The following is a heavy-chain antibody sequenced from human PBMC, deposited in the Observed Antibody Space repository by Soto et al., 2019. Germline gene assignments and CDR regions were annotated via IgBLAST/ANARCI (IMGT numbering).Heavy chain of an antibody. CDR2: ISYDGSNK. Sequence: GGSLRLSCAASGFTFSSYGMHWVRQAPGKGLEWVAVISYDGSNKYYADSVKGRFTISRDNSKNTLYLQMNSLRAEDTAVYYCAKAQFRITIFGVVKSWGQGTLVTVSS. CDR1: GFTFSSYG. CDR3: AKAQFRITIFGVVKS. J-gene: IGHJ4*02. D-gene: IGHD3-3*01. V-gene: IGHV3-30*18.